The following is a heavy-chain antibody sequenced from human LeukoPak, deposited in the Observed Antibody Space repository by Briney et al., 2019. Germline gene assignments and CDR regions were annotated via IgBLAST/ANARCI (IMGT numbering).Heavy chain of an antibody. CDR1: GFTFSSYG. CDR2: IWYDGSNK. J-gene: IGHJ3*02. CDR3: ARALSPDDAFDI. V-gene: IGHV3-33*01. Sequence: GRSLRLSCAASGFTFSSYGMHWVRQAPGKGLEWVAVIWYDGSNKYYADSVKGRFTISRDNSKNTLYLQMNSLRAEDTAVYYCARALSPDDAFDIWGQGTMVTVSS.